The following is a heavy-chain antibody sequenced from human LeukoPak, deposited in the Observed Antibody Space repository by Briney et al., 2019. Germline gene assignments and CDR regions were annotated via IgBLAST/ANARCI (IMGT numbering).Heavy chain of an antibody. CDR1: GFTFSSYS. J-gene: IGHJ4*02. CDR3: AGRLDSIGSLPNFDY. Sequence: GGSLRLSCAASGFTFSSYSMSWVRQAPGKGLEWVSPISYSSYYIYYADSVKGRFTISRDNAKNSLFLQMNSLRAEDTAAYYCAGRLDSIGSLPNFDYWGQGTLVTVSS. CDR2: ISYSSYYI. D-gene: IGHD3-22*01. V-gene: IGHV3-21*01.